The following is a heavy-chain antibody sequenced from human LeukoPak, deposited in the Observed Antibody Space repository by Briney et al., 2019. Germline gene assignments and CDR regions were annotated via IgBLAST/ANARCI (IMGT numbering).Heavy chain of an antibody. Sequence: PGGSLRLSCAASGFTFSYYGMHWVRQAPGKGLDWVANIWYDGSVKYYADSVKGRFTISRDNSKNTVSLQMDSLRVEDTAVYYCARRARLYFYMDVWGKGTTVTVSS. CDR2: IWYDGSVK. V-gene: IGHV3-33*01. CDR3: ARRARLYFYMDV. CDR1: GFTFSYYG. J-gene: IGHJ6*04. D-gene: IGHD3-9*01.